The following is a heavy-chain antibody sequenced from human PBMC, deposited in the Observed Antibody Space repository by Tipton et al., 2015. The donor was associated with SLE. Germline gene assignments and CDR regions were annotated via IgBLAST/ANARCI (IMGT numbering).Heavy chain of an antibody. V-gene: IGHV4-34*01. Sequence: TLSLTCAVYGGSFSVHYWSWSWIRQPPGKGLEWIGEINHSGSTNYNPSLKSRVTISVDTSKKQFSLKLSSVTAADTAVYYCARGYYDSRGYCLRYHCYGLDVWGQGTTVTVSS. CDR1: GGSFSVHY. CDR3: ARGYYDSRGYCLRYHCYGLDV. CDR2: INHSGST. D-gene: IGHD3-22*01. J-gene: IGHJ6*02.